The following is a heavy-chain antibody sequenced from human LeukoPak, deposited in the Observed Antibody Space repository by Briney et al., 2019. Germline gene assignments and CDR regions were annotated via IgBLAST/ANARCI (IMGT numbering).Heavy chain of an antibody. J-gene: IGHJ4*02. Sequence: SETLSLTCAVYGGSFSGYYWSWIRQPPGKGLEWIGEINHSGSTNYNPSLKSRVTISVDTSKNQFSLKLSSVTAADTAVYYCARRTLRYFDWLSLLDYWGQGTLVTVSS. CDR3: ARRTLRYFDWLSLLDY. CDR1: GGSFSGYY. V-gene: IGHV4-34*01. D-gene: IGHD3-9*01. CDR2: INHSGST.